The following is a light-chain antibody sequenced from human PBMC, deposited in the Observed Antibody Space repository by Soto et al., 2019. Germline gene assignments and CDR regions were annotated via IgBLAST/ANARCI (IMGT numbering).Light chain of an antibody. Sequence: QSARTQAPSASGSLGQSVTISCTGTSSDIGSYDYVSWYQQHPGRAPKLIIFEVNKRPSGVPDRFSGSKSGNTASLIVSGLQPDDEAEYHCTSYTGDDFTFIFGTGTKVTVL. CDR3: TSYTGDDFTFI. V-gene: IGLV2-8*01. J-gene: IGLJ1*01. CDR1: SSDIGSYDY. CDR2: EVN.